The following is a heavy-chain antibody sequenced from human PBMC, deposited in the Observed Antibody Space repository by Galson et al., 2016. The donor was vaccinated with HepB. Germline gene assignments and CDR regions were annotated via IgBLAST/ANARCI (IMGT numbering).Heavy chain of an antibody. Sequence: QSGAEVKKPGESLRISCKGSGDKFTKNWIGWARQMPGKGLEWMATMYPGDSDTRYRPSLQGHVTISVDKSISTAFLQWSSLKASDTAMYYCASGGDFFKYWGQGTQVTVSS. V-gene: IGHV5-51*01. CDR1: GDKFTKNW. J-gene: IGHJ4*02. D-gene: IGHD2/OR15-2a*01. CDR2: MYPGDSDT. CDR3: ASGGDFFKY.